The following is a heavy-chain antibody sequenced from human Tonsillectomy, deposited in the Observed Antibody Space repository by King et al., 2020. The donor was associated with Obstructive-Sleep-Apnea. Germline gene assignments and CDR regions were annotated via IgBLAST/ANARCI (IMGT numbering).Heavy chain of an antibody. CDR1: GFTVSSNY. V-gene: IGHV3-66*01. J-gene: IGHJ4*02. D-gene: IGHD6-6*01. CDR2: IYSGGST. Sequence: VQLVESGGGLVQPGGSLRLSCAASGFTVSSNYMSWVRQAPGKGLEWGSVIYSGGSTYYADPVKGRFTISRDNSKNTRYRQMNSLRAEDTAVDYCASLLGSTSDYWGQGILVTVSS. CDR3: ASLLGSTSDY.